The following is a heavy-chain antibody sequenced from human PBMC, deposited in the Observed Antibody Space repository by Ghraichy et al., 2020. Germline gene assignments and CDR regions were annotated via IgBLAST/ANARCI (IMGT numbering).Heavy chain of an antibody. D-gene: IGHD2-2*01. Sequence: GESLNISCAASGFTFSDYYMSWIRQAPGKGLEWVSYISSSGSTIYYADSVKGRFTISRDNAKNSLYLQMNSLRAEDTAVYYCARADPQYPFDPWGQGTLVTVSS. CDR3: ARADPQYPFDP. CDR1: GFTFSDYY. V-gene: IGHV3-11*01. J-gene: IGHJ5*02. CDR2: ISSSGSTI.